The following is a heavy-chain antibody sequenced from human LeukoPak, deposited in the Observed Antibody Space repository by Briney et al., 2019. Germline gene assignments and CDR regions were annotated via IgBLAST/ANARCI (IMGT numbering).Heavy chain of an antibody. J-gene: IGHJ4*02. V-gene: IGHV1-18*01. CDR3: ARAGYSYGYGDFDY. D-gene: IGHD5-18*01. Sequence: ASVKVSCKASGYTFTSYAMHWVRQAPGQRLEWMGWISAYNGNTNYAQKLQGRATMTTDTSTSTAYMELRSLRSDDTAVYYCARAGYSYGYGDFDYWGQGTLVTVSS. CDR2: ISAYNGNT. CDR1: GYTFTSYA.